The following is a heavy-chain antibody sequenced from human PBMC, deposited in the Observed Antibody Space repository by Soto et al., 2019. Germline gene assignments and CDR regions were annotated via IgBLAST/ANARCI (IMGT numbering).Heavy chain of an antibody. J-gene: IGHJ1*01. D-gene: IGHD3-3*01. CDR1: GFTFSSYA. V-gene: IGHV3-23*01. CDR2: ISGSGGST. Sequence: PGGSLRLSCAASGFTFSSYAMGWVRQAPGKGLEWVSAISGSGGSTYYADSVKGRFTISRDNSKNTLYLQMNSLRAEDTAVYYCAKDHTIFGVATDAEYFQHWGQGTLVTVSS. CDR3: AKDHTIFGVATDAEYFQH.